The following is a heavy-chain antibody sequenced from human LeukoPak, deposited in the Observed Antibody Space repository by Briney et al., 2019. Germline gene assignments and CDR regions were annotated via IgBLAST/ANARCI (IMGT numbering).Heavy chain of an antibody. J-gene: IGHJ4*02. CDR2: IYTSGST. Sequence: SGTLSLTCTVSGGSISSGSYYWSWIRQPAGKGLEWIGRIYTSGSTNYNPSLKSRVTISVDTSKNQFSLKLSSVTAADTAVYYCARDDPQHCSSTSCSEGVGYWGQVTLVTVSS. CDR1: GGSISSGSYY. CDR3: ARDDPQHCSSTSCSEGVGY. D-gene: IGHD2-2*01. V-gene: IGHV4-61*02.